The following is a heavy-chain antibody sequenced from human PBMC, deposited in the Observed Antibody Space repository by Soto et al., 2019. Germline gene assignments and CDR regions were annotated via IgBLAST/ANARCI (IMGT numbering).Heavy chain of an antibody. CDR2: IIPISGTA. CDR3: ARSQGSSTSLEIYYYYYYGMDV. CDR1: GGTFSSYA. D-gene: IGHD2-2*01. V-gene: IGHV1-69*01. J-gene: IGHJ6*02. Sequence: QVQLVQSGAEVKKPGSSVKVYCKASGGTFSSYAISWVRQAPGQGLEWMGGIIPISGTANYAQKFQGRVTITADESTSTAYMELSSVRSEDTAVYYCARSQGSSTSLEIYYYYYYGMDVCGQGTTVTVSS.